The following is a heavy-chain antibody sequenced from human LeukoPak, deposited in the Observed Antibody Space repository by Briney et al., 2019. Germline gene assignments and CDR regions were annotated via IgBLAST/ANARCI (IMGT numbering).Heavy chain of an antibody. CDR1: GFTFTSSA. CDR2: IVVGSGNT. J-gene: IGHJ4*02. D-gene: IGHD4-11*01. CDR3: AAELDPYSNYLGDY. V-gene: IGHV1-58*02. Sequence: SVKVSCKASGFTFTSSAMQWVRQARGQRLEWIGWIVVGSGNTNYAQKFQERVTITRDMSTSTAYMELSSLRSEDTAVYYCAAELDPYSNYLGDYWGQGTLVTVSS.